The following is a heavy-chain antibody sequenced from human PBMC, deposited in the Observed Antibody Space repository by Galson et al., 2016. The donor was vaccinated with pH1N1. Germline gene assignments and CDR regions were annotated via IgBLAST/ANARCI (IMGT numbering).Heavy chain of an antibody. CDR1: GFTFDDYA. J-gene: IGHJ4*02. D-gene: IGHD5-18*01. CDR3: AKVTGYLYVYVDY. CDR2: ISWNSGSI. V-gene: IGHV3-9*01. Sequence: SLRLSCAASGFTFDDYAMHWVRQAPGKGLEWVSGISWNSGSIGYADSVKGRFTISRDNAKNSLYLQMNSLRAEDTALYYCAKVTGYLYVYVDYWGQGTLVTVSS.